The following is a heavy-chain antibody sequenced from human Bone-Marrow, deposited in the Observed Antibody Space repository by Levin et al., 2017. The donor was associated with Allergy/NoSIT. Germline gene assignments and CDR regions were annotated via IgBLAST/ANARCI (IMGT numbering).Heavy chain of an antibody. V-gene: IGHV3-33*06. CDR2: LWYDGSFQ. D-gene: IGHD4-23*01. Sequence: PGESLKISCTASGFNFRSYGMYWVRQAPGKGLEWVAGLWYDGSFQYYADSVKGRFTISRDNPKNTLYLQMNNLRAEDTAVYYCAKSSGVGNSPAGFDYWGQGALVTVSS. CDR1: GFNFRSYG. J-gene: IGHJ4*02. CDR3: AKSSGVGNSPAGFDY.